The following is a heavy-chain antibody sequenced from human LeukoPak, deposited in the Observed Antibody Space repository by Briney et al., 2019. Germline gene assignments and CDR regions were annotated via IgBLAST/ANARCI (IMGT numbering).Heavy chain of an antibody. J-gene: IGHJ4*02. V-gene: IGHV1-2*02. D-gene: IGHD6-19*01. CDR2: INPNSGGT. Sequence: ASVKVSCKASGYTFTGYYMHWVRQAPGQGLEWMGWINPNSGGTNYAQKFQGRVTMNRDTSISTAYMELSRLRSDDTAVYYCARGGPVAPGGTDYSNQRRLATVSS. CDR1: GYTFTGYY. CDR3: ARGGPVAPGGTDY.